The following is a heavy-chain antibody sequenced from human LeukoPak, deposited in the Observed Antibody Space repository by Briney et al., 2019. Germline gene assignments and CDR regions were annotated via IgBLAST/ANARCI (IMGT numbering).Heavy chain of an antibody. Sequence: PSETLSLACTVSGGSINTDHWSWIRQPPGRGLEWIAYISNSGSTNYHPSLKSRVTISADASKNQFSLKMSSATAADTAVYYCARGAGWYEHWGQGTLVTVSS. CDR1: GGSINTDH. V-gene: IGHV4-4*09. CDR2: ISNSGST. D-gene: IGHD6-13*01. J-gene: IGHJ5*02. CDR3: ARGAGWYEH.